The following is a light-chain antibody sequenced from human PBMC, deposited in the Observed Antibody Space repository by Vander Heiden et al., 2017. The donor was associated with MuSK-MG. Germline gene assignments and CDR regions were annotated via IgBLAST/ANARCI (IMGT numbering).Light chain of an antibody. CDR1: QSISSY. Sequence: DIQMTQSPSSLSASVGDRVTITCRASQSISSYLNWYQQKPGKAPKLLIYAASSLQSGVPSRFSGSGSGTDFTLTISSPQPEDFATYYCQQSDSTLITFGQGTRLEIK. CDR2: AAS. V-gene: IGKV1-39*01. J-gene: IGKJ5*01. CDR3: QQSDSTLIT.